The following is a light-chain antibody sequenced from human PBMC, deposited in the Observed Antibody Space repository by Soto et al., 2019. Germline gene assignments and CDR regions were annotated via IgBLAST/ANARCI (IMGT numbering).Light chain of an antibody. CDR1: QSVLYSSNTKNY. J-gene: IGKJ1*01. Sequence: DIVMTQSPDSLAVSLGERATINCKSSQSVLYSSNTKNYLAWYQQKPGQPPKLLIYWASTRESGVPDRFSGSGSGTDFTLTISSLQAEDEAVYYCQQYYSTPLWTVGQGTKVEIK. V-gene: IGKV4-1*01. CDR3: QQYYSTPLWT. CDR2: WAS.